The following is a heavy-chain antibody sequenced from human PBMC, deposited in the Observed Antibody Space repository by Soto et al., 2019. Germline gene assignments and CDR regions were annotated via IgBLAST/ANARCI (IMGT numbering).Heavy chain of an antibody. CDR1: GHTNSRDV. Sequence: PLKGDRKSAGHTNSRDVIDRRLQTTGQGLEWMGWMNPISNRRGYTQNFQGRVTMTWNSPTSTAYMELSSLRSEDTALFYCARYRTIAPMAFDIWGQWTLVTVSS. J-gene: IGHJ3*02. CDR3: ARYRTIAPMAFDI. CDR2: MNPISNRR. V-gene: IGHV1-8*01. D-gene: IGHD3-9*01.